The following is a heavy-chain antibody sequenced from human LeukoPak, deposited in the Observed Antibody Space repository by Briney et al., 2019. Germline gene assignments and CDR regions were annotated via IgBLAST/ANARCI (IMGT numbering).Heavy chain of an antibody. CDR1: GFTFSSYA. V-gene: IGHV3-23*01. D-gene: IGHD6-13*01. CDR2: ISGSGGST. J-gene: IGHJ6*02. CDR3: AKDSSSSNYYYGMDV. Sequence: GGSLRLSCAASGFTFSSYAMGWVRQAPGKGLEWVSAISGSGGSTYYADSVKGRFTISRDNSRNTLFVQMNSLRAEDTAIYYCAKDSSSSNYYYGMDVWGQGTTVTVSS.